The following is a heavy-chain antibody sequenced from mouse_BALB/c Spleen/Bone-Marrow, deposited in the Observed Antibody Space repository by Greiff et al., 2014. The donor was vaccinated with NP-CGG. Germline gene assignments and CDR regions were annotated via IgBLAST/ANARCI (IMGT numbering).Heavy chain of an antibody. V-gene: IGHV1-54*01. CDR3: ARRDYAMDY. Sequence: VQLQQSGAELVRPGTSVKVSCKASGYAFTNYLIEWVKQRPGQGLEWIGVINPGSGGTNYNEKFKGKATLTADKSSSTAYTQLSSLTSDDSAVYFCARRDYAMDYWGQGTSVTVSS. J-gene: IGHJ4*01. CDR1: GYAFTNYL. CDR2: INPGSGGT.